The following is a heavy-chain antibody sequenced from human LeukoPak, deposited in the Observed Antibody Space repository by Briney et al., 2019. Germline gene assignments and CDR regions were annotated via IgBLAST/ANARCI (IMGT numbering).Heavy chain of an antibody. CDR1: GFTFSSYG. CDR2: ISYDGSSK. V-gene: IGHV3-30*18. J-gene: IGHJ4*02. Sequence: GGSLRLSCAASGFTFSSYGMHWVRQAPGKGLEWVAVISYDGSSKYYADSVKGRFTISRDNSKNTLYLQMNSLRAEDTAVYYCAKAGHGSGSYQSYWGQGTLVTVSS. D-gene: IGHD3-10*01. CDR3: AKAGHGSGSYQSY.